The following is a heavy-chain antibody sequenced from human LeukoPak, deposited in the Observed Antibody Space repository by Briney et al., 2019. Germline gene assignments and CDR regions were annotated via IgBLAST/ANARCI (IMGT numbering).Heavy chain of an antibody. CDR1: GYTFTSYD. Sequence: ASVKVSCKASGYTFTSYDINWVRQATGQGLEWMGWMNPNSGNTGYAQKFQGRVTMTRNTSISTAYMELSSLRSEDTAVYYCARTAEWLRFDYFDYWGQGTLVTVSS. CDR2: MNPNSGNT. V-gene: IGHV1-8*01. D-gene: IGHD5-12*01. CDR3: ARTAEWLRFDYFDY. J-gene: IGHJ4*02.